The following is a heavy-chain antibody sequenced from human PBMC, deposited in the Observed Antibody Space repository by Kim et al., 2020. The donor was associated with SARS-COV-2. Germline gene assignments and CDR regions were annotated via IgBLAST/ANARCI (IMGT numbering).Heavy chain of an antibody. Sequence: GGSLRLSCAASGFTFSSYGMHWVRQAPGKGLEWVAVIWYDGSNKYYADSVKGRFTISRDNSKNTLYLQMNSLRAEDTAVYYCARASVAIDIVVVPADIMGAFDIWGQGTMVTVSS. D-gene: IGHD2-2*01. J-gene: IGHJ3*02. CDR1: GFTFSSYG. V-gene: IGHV3-33*01. CDR3: ARASVAIDIVVVPADIMGAFDI. CDR2: IWYDGSNK.